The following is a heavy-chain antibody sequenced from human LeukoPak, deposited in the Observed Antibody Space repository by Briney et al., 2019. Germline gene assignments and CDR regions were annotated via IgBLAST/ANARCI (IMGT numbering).Heavy chain of an antibody. CDR1: GFTLSSYE. J-gene: IGHJ4*02. V-gene: IGHV3-48*03. CDR2: ISRTGNNI. Sequence: PGVSLRLSCAASGFTLSSYEMNWVRLAPGKGLEWISYISRTGNNIYYADSVKGRFTISRDSAKNSLYLQMNSLRAEDTAVYYCARGPYSSNWYVDYWGQGTLVTV. CDR3: ARGPYSSNWYVDY. D-gene: IGHD6-13*01.